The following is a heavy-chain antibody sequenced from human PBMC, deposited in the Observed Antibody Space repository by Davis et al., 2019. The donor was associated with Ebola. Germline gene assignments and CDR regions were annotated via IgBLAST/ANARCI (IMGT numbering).Heavy chain of an antibody. Sequence: AASVKVSCKASGYTFTSYGISWVRQAPGQGLEWMGWTSAYNGNTNYAQKLQGRVTMTTDTSTSTAYMDLRSLRSDDTAVYYCARDQGAAGMKGPYYFDYWGQGTLVTVSS. V-gene: IGHV1-18*01. CDR3: ARDQGAAGMKGPYYFDY. CDR1: GYTFTSYG. J-gene: IGHJ4*02. D-gene: IGHD6-13*01. CDR2: TSAYNGNT.